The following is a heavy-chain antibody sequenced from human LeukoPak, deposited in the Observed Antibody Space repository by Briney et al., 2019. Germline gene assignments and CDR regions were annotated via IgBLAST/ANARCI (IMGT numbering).Heavy chain of an antibody. D-gene: IGHD1-14*01. V-gene: IGHV3-15*01. CDR2: IRSKTDGGTT. CDR1: GFTFSNVW. Sequence: GGSLRLSCAASGFTFSNVWMSWVRQAPGKGLEWVGRIRSKTDGGTTDYAAPAKGTFTISRDDSKNTLYLQMNSLKSDDTAVYYCTKHDTTWRFDYWGQGTLVTVSS. CDR3: TKHDTTWRFDY. J-gene: IGHJ4*02.